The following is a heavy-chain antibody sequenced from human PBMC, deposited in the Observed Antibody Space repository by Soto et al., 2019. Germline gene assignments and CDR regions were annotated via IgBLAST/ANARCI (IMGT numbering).Heavy chain of an antibody. CDR3: ARSNYDFWSGSLKYYYYYYGMDV. CDR1: GLTFSSYA. J-gene: IGHJ6*02. V-gene: IGHV3-30-3*01. D-gene: IGHD3-3*01. Sequence: GGALRLSCAASGLTFSSYAMHWVRQAPGKGLEWVAVISYDGSNKYYADSVKGRFTISRDNSKNTLYLQMNSLRAEDTAVYYCARSNYDFWSGSLKYYYYYYGMDVWGQGTTDTVSS. CDR2: ISYDGSNK.